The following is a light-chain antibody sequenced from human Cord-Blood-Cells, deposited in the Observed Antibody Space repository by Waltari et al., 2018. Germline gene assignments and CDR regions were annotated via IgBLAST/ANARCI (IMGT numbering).Light chain of an antibody. V-gene: IGKV1D-12*01. CDR2: AAS. CDR3: QQVKSCPYT. Sequence: DIQMTPFPSSVSASVGGRVTITCRASQGISSWLDWCQQIPGKAPKLLIYAASRLHRKFPSRFNGNGSGTDFTLTISSLQPEDFATYYGQQVKSCPYTFGQRTKLEIK. J-gene: IGKJ2*01. CDR1: QGISSW.